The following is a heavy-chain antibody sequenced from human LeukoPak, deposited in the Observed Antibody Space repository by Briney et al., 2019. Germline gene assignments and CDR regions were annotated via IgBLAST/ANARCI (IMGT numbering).Heavy chain of an antibody. Sequence: PSETLSLTCTVSGGSISSSSYYWGWIRQPPGKGLEWIGSIYYSGSTNYNPSLKSRVTISVDTSKNQFSLKLSSVTAADTAVYYCARDSGPNYYYYYGMDVWGQGTTVTVSS. CDR2: IYYSGST. CDR1: GGSISSSSYY. V-gene: IGHV4-39*07. J-gene: IGHJ6*02. D-gene: IGHD5-12*01. CDR3: ARDSGPNYYYYYGMDV.